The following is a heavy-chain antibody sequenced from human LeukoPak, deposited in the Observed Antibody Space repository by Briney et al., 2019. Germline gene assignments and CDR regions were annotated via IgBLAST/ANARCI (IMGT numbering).Heavy chain of an antibody. D-gene: IGHD1-14*01. CDR1: GFTFSSYS. V-gene: IGHV3-48*01. CDR3: ARVQGGGYRTADY. J-gene: IGHJ4*02. Sequence: GGSLRLSCAASGFTFSSYSMNWVRQAPGKGLEWISYISGSSSTIYYADSVKGRFTISRDNSKNTLFLQMNSLRGEDTAMYYCARVQGGGYRTADYWGQGTLVTVSS. CDR2: ISGSSSTI.